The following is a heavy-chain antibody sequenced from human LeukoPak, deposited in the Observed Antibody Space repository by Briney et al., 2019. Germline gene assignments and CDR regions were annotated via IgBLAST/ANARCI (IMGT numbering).Heavy chain of an antibody. Sequence: PSETLSLTCAVYGGSFSGYYWSWIRQPPGKGREWIGEINHSGSTNYNPSLKSRVTITVDTSKNQLSLKLSSVTAADTAVYYCARSWRRIGLIRGWFDPWGQGTLVTVSS. CDR2: INHSGST. J-gene: IGHJ5*02. V-gene: IGHV4-34*01. D-gene: IGHD6-13*01. CDR3: ARSWRRIGLIRGWFDP. CDR1: GGSFSGYY.